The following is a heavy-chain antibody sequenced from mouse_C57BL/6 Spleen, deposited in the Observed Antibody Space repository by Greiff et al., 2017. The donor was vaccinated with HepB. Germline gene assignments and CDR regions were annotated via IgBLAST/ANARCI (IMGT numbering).Heavy chain of an antibody. V-gene: IGHV1-18*01. D-gene: IGHD2-5*01. Sequence: EVHLVESGPELVKPGASVKIPCKASGYTFTDYNMDWVKQSHGKSLEWIGDINPNNGGTISNQKFKGKATLTVDKSSSTAYMELRSLTSEDTAVYYCARKAYYSNLDYWGQGTTLTVSS. CDR2: INPNNGGT. J-gene: IGHJ2*01. CDR1: GYTFTDYN. CDR3: ARKAYYSNLDY.